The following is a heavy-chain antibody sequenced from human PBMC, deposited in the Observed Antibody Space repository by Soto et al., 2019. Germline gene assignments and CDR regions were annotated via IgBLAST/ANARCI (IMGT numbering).Heavy chain of an antibody. J-gene: IGHJ4*02. Sequence: QVQLQESGPGLVKPSETLSLTSTVPGGSVSSGSSSWSWIRQPPGKGLEWIGFTYYSGSTKYNPPLTRRDTISVDTSKNQFTLKLSSVTAADTAVYYCAREPSYGFFDYWGQGTLVTLSS. V-gene: IGHV4-61*01. CDR1: GGSVSSGSSS. CDR3: AREPSYGFFDY. CDR2: TYYSGST. D-gene: IGHD5-18*01.